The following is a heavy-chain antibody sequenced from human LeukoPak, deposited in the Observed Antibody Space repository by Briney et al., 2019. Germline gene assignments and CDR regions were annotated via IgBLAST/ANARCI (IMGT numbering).Heavy chain of an antibody. CDR1: GGSISSSSYY. J-gene: IGHJ4*02. CDR3: ARHYSSSWPLYYFDY. V-gene: IGHV4-39*01. CDR2: IYYSEST. Sequence: SETLPLTCTVSGGSISSSSYYWGWIRQPPGRGLEWIGSIYYSESTYYNPSLKSRVTISVDTSKNQFSLKLSSVTAADTAVYYCARHYSSSWPLYYFDYWGQGTLVTVSS. D-gene: IGHD6-13*01.